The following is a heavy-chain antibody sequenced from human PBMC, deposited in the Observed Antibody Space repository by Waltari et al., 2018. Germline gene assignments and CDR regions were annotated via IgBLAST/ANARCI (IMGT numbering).Heavy chain of an antibody. V-gene: IGHV4-61*02. J-gene: IGHJ6*02. CDR2: IYTSGST. Sequence: QVQLQESGPGLVKPSQTLSLTCTVSGGSISSGSYYWSWIRQPAGKGLEWIGRIYTSGSTNYNPSLKSRFTISRDNSKNTLYLQMNSLRAEDTAVYYCARDKRVVGAVPGYYGMDVWGQGTTVTVSS. D-gene: IGHD1-26*01. CDR1: GGSISSGSYY. CDR3: ARDKRVVGAVPGYYGMDV.